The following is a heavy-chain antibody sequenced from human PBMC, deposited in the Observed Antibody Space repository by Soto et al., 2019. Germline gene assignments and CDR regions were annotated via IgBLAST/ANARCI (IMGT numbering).Heavy chain of an antibody. J-gene: IGHJ4*02. D-gene: IGHD6-6*01. CDR1: GFTLSNYW. V-gene: IGHV3-7*01. CDR3: ARLGSSSGFFDY. Sequence: EGSLRLSCAASGFTLSNYWMSWVRQAPGKGLEWVANIKEDGSQKRYVDSVKGRFTISRDNAKNSLYLQMNSLRADDTAVYYCARLGSSSGFFDYWGQAARVTLSS. CDR2: IKEDGSQK.